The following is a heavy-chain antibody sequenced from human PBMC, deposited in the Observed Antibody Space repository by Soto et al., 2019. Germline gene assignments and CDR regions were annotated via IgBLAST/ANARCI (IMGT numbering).Heavy chain of an antibody. CDR2: ISNGGSNK. CDR3: SRGAKTIFGVVIQWGSGMDV. D-gene: IGHD3-3*01. V-gene: IGHV3-30-3*01. CDR1: GFTFSSYA. J-gene: IGHJ6*02. Sequence: GGSLRLSCAASGFTFSSYAMHWVRQAPGKGLEWVSFISNGGSNKYYADSVKGRFTISRDNSKNTLYLQMNSLRAEDTAVYYCSRGAKTIFGVVIQWGSGMDVWGQGTMVTVSS.